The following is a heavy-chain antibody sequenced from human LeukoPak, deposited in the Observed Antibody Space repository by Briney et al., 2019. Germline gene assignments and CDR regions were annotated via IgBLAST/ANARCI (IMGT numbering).Heavy chain of an antibody. CDR2: INHSGST. V-gene: IGHV4-34*01. J-gene: IGHJ4*02. D-gene: IGHD3-3*01. CDR1: GGSFSGYY. Sequence: PETLSLTCAVYGGSFSGYYWSWIRQPPGKGLEWIGEINHSGSTNYNPSLKNRVTISVDTSKNQFSLKLSSVTAADTAVYYCARYDFWSGYCLDYWGQGTLVTVSS. CDR3: ARYDFWSGYCLDY.